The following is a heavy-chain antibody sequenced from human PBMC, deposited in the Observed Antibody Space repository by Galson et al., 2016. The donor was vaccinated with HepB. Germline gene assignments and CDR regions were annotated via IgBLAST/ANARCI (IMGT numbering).Heavy chain of an antibody. J-gene: IGHJ5*02. D-gene: IGHD6-13*01. Sequence: SVKVSCKASGYTFTGYYIHWVRQATGQGLEWMGWINPNSAATNYAQKFQGRVTMTRDTSIDTVYMELSSLRSDDTAMYFCAREPGIPAAVNWFDPWGQGTLVTVSS. CDR2: INPNSAAT. CDR1: GYTFTGYY. CDR3: AREPGIPAAVNWFDP. V-gene: IGHV1-2*02.